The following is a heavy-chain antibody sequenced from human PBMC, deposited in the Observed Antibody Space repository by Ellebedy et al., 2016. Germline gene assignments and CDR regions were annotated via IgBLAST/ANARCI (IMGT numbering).Heavy chain of an antibody. CDR3: ARAGDGYNYGDLDY. J-gene: IGHJ4*02. CDR2: IYYSGST. CDR1: GGSVSSGSYY. Sequence: SETLSLXCTVSGGSVSSGSYYWSWIRQPPGKGLEWIGYIYYSGSTNYNPSLKSRVTISVDTSKNQFSLKLSSVTAADTAVYYCARAGDGYNYGDLDYWGQGTLVTVSS. V-gene: IGHV4-61*01. D-gene: IGHD5-24*01.